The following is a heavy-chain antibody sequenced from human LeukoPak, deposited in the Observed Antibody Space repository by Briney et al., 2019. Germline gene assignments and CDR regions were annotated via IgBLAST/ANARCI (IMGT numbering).Heavy chain of an antibody. V-gene: IGHV3-23*01. Sequence: GGSLRLSCSASGFTSSNYAMSWVRQAPGKGLDWVSAISDGGGSTNYADSVKGRFTISRDNAKNTLYLQMNSLRAEDTGVYFCARHDMDVWGQGTTVTVSS. CDR1: GFTSSNYA. CDR3: ARHDMDV. J-gene: IGHJ6*02. CDR2: ISDGGGST.